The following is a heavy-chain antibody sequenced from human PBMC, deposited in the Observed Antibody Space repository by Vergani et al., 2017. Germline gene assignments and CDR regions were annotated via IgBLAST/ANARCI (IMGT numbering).Heavy chain of an antibody. Sequence: QLQLQESGPGLVKPSETLSLTCTVSGGSISSSSYYWGWLRPPPGKGLEWIGSIYYSGSTYYNPSLKSRVTISVDTSKNQFSLKLSAVTAADTAVYYCARGEDWFDPWGQGTLVTVSS. V-gene: IGHV4-39*07. CDR1: GGSISSSSYY. CDR2: IYYSGST. J-gene: IGHJ5*02. CDR3: ARGEDWFDP.